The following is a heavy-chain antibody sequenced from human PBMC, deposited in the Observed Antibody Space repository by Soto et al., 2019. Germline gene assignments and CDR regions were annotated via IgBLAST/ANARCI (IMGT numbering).Heavy chain of an antibody. V-gene: IGHV3-48*02. J-gene: IGHJ3*02. CDR2: ISSSSSTI. CDR1: GFTFSSYS. D-gene: IGHD1-26*01. CDR3: GRDWGIVGASDDVFDI. Sequence: PGGSLRLSCAASGFTFSSYSMNWVRQAPGKGLEWVSYISSSSSTIYYADSVKGRFTISRDNAKNSLYLQMNSLRYEDTAVYYCGRDWGIVGASDDVFDIWGQGKRVTVSS.